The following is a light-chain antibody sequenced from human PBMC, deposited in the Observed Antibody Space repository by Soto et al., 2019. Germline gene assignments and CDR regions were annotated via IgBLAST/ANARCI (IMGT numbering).Light chain of an antibody. CDR2: KAS. Sequence: DIQMTQSPSTLSASVGDRVTITCRASQSISRWLAWYHQKPGKAPKLLIYKASSLESGVPSRFSGSGSGTEFTLTISSLQPYDFATYYCQQYNSYSPYTFGQGTKLEIK. J-gene: IGKJ2*01. V-gene: IGKV1-5*03. CDR1: QSISRW. CDR3: QQYNSYSPYT.